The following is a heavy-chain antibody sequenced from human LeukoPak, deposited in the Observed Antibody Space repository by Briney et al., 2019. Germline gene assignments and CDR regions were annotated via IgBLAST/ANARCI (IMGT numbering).Heavy chain of an antibody. CDR1: GFTFSSYA. CDR2: ISGSGGST. D-gene: IGHD6-19*01. V-gene: IGHV3-23*01. CDR3: AKDSRDSSGWPDAFDI. Sequence: GGSLRLSCAASGFTFSSYAMSWVRQAPGKGLEWVSAISGSGGSTYYADSVKGRFTISRDNSKNTLYLQMNSLRAEDTAVYYCAKDSRDSSGWPDAFDIWGQGTMVTVSS. J-gene: IGHJ3*02.